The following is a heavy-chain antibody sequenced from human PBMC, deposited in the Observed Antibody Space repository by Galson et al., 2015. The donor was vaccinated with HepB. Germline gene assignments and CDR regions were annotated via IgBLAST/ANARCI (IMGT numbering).Heavy chain of an antibody. D-gene: IGHD2-2*01. CDR1: GFTFSDYY. CDR2: IKNRANSYIT. J-gene: IGHJ4*02. CDR3: TGGVGFCGSTSCYEGSYFFDY. Sequence: SLRLSCAASGFTFSDYYLDWVRLAPGKGLEWVSRIKNRANSYITEYAASVKSRLTISRDDSKSIAYLQMNSLKIEDTAVYYCTGGVGFCGSTSCYEGSYFFDYWGQGILVTVSS. V-gene: IGHV3-72*01.